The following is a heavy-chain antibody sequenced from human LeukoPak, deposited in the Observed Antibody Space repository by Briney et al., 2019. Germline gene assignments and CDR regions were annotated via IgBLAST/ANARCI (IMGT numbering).Heavy chain of an antibody. CDR2: IYTTGST. D-gene: IGHD5-18*01. CDR1: GGSITSYY. Sequence: PSETLSLTCTVSGGSITSYYWSWIRQPAGKGLEWIGRIYTTGSTTYNPSLKSRVTMSVDTSKNQFSLKLSSVTAADTAVYYCASRLQLWLPDYWGQGTLVTVSS. V-gene: IGHV4-4*07. J-gene: IGHJ4*02. CDR3: ASRLQLWLPDY.